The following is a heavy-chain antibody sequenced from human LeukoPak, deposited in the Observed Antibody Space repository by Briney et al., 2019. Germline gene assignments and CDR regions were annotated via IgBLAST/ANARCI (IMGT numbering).Heavy chain of an antibody. V-gene: IGHV4-34*01. Sequence: SETLSLTCAVHGGSFSGYYWSWIRQPPGKGLEWIGEINHSGSTNYNPPLKSRVTISVDTSKNQFSLKLSSVTAADTAVYYCARVIVGATNWFDPWGQGTLVTVSS. CDR3: ARVIVGATNWFDP. CDR2: INHSGST. D-gene: IGHD1-26*01. J-gene: IGHJ5*02. CDR1: GGSFSGYY.